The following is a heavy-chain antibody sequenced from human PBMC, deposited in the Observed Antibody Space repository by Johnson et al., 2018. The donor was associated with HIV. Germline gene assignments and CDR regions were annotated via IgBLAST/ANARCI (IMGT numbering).Heavy chain of an antibody. CDR2: ITGSSGST. J-gene: IGHJ3*02. D-gene: IGHD6-19*01. V-gene: IGHV3-NL1*01. CDR1: GFTFSSSG. CDR3: AKLAIDYSGAWYGLTFDI. Sequence: QVQLVESGGGVVQPGGSLRLSCAASGFTFSSSGMHWVRQAPGKGLEWVSTITGSSGSTYYADSVKGRFTISRDNSKNTLFLQMNSLRAEDTAVYYCAKLAIDYSGAWYGLTFDIWGQGTMVTVSS.